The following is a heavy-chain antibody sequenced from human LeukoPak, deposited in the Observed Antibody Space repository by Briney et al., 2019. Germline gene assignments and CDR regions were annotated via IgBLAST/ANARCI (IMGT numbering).Heavy chain of an antibody. J-gene: IGHJ6*02. V-gene: IGHV1-18*01. CDR3: ARAHMSLSRYFDWFRDYYYGMDV. CDR1: GYTFTSYG. D-gene: IGHD3-9*01. Sequence: ASVKVSCKASGYTFTSYGISWVRQAPGQGLEWMGWISAYNGNTNYAQKLQGRVTMTTDTSTSTAYMELRSLRSDDTAVYYCARAHMSLSRYFDWFRDYYYGMDVWGQGTTVTVSS. CDR2: ISAYNGNT.